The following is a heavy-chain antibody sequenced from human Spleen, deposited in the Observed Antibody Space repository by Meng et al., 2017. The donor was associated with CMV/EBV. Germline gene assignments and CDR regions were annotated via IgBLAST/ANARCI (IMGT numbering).Heavy chain of an antibody. D-gene: IGHD6-13*01. J-gene: IGHJ4*02. CDR3: ARHESSSSWYGIYFDH. Sequence: SEILSLTCTVSGGAINSGPYYWGWVRQTPGRGLEWIGSAYYSGTTYYSPSLKSRVTISVDTSKNQISLKLNSVTAADTAIYYCARHESSSSWYGIYFDHWGQGTLVTVSS. CDR1: GGAINSGPYY. V-gene: IGHV4-39*01. CDR2: AYYSGTT.